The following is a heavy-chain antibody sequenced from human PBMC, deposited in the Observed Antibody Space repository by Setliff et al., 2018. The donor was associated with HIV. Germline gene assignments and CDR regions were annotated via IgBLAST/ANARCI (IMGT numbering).Heavy chain of an antibody. D-gene: IGHD6-13*01. CDR2: INHSENT. J-gene: IGHJ4*02. CDR3: ARGPVYSSTIDY. Sequence: PSETLSLTCAVSGGSFTDYYWSWIRQTPGKGLEWIAEINHSENTYYNPSLKSRVTISVDTSKNQFSLKLSSVTAADTAVFYCARGPVYSSTIDYWGQGTLVTVSS. CDR1: GGSFTDYY. V-gene: IGHV4-34*01.